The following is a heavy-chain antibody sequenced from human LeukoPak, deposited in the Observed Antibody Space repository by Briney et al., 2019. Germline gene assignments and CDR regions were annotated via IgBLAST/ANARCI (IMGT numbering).Heavy chain of an antibody. CDR2: IYSGGST. D-gene: IGHD1-26*01. CDR1: GFTVSSNY. Sequence: PGGSLRLSCAASGFTVSSNYMSWVRQAPGKGLEWVSVIYSGGSTYYADSVKGRFTISRDSSKNTLYLQMNSLRAEDTAVYYCARGVGATTYYYYGMDVWGQGTTVTVSS. V-gene: IGHV3-66*01. CDR3: ARGVGATTYYYYGMDV. J-gene: IGHJ6*02.